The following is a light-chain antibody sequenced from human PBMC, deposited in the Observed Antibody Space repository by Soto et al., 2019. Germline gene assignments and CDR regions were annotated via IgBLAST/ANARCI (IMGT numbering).Light chain of an antibody. CDR1: SSNVGAGYD. CDR3: QSYDSSLSGWV. CDR2: GNS. V-gene: IGLV1-40*01. J-gene: IGLJ3*02. Sequence: QPVLTQPPSVSGAPGQRVSISGTGSSSNVGAGYDVHWYQQLPGTAPKLLIYGNSNRPSGVPDRFSGSKSGTSASLAITGLRAEDEADYYCQSYDSSLSGWVFGGGTKLTVL.